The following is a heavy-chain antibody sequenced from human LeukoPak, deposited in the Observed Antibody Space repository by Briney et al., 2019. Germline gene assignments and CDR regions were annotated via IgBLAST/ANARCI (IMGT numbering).Heavy chain of an antibody. D-gene: IGHD2-21*01. CDR1: GYSFTRNW. CDR2: INPADSEA. Sequence: GESLKISCRISGYSFTRNWIGWVRQMPGKGLEWMGIINPADSEARHSPSFQGQVTFSADQSITTAYLQWSSLEASDTATYFCARLVLGSWAENFDYWGQGTLVTVSS. CDR3: ARLVLGSWAENFDY. V-gene: IGHV5-51*01. J-gene: IGHJ4*02.